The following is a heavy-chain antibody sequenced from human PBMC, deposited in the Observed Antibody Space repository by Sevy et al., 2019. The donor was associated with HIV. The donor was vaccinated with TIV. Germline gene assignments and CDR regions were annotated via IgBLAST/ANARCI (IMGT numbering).Heavy chain of an antibody. D-gene: IGHD2-15*01. V-gene: IGHV3-11*01. Sequence: GGSLRLSCAASGFTFSDYYMSWIRQAPGKGLEWVSYISSSGSTIYYADSVKGRFTISRDNAKNSLYLQMNSLRAEDTAVYYCARDLGYCSGGSCYYYYYGMDVCGQGTTVTVSS. J-gene: IGHJ6*02. CDR2: ISSSGSTI. CDR3: ARDLGYCSGGSCYYYYYGMDV. CDR1: GFTFSDYY.